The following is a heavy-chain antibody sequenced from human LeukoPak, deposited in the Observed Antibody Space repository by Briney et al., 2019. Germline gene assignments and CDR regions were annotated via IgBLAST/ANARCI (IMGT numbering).Heavy chain of an antibody. Sequence: ASVKVSCKASGYTFTGYFMHWVRQAPGQGLEWMGWINPNSGGTNYAQKFQGRVTMTRDTPISTAYMELSRLRSDDTAVYFCARDTSYYYYMDVWGKGTTVTVSS. CDR3: ARDTSYYYYMDV. CDR2: INPNSGGT. J-gene: IGHJ6*03. CDR1: GYTFTGYF. V-gene: IGHV1-2*02.